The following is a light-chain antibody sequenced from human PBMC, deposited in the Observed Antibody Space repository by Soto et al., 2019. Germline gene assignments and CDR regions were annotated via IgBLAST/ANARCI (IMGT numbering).Light chain of an antibody. CDR3: QERTYWPA. CDR2: DAS. CDR1: QSVSGS. J-gene: IGKJ4*01. Sequence: EIVLTQSPAILSLSPGEKATLSCRASQSVSGSLGWYQQKPGQAPRLIIYDASVRATGIPARFSGSGSRTDFTLTIRSLEPEDFAVYYCQERTYWPAFGGGTKVEIK. V-gene: IGKV3-11*01.